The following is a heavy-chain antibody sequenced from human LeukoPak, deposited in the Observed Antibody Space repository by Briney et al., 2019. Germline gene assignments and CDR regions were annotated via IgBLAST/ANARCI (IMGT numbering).Heavy chain of an antibody. CDR2: IRYDGSSK. V-gene: IGHV3-30*02. CDR1: GFTFSNYG. CDR3: AKGPAVTTYEDAFDI. Sequence: GGSLRLSCAASGFTFSNYGMHWVRQAPGKGLEWVAFIRYDGSSKYYADSVKGRFTISRDNSKNTLYLQMNSLGAEDTAVYYCAKGPAVTTYEDAFDIWGQGTMVTVSS. D-gene: IGHD4-17*01. J-gene: IGHJ3*02.